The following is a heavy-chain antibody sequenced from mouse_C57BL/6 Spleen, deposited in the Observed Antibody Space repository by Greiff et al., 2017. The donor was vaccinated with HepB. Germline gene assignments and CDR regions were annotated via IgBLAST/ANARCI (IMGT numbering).Heavy chain of an antibody. J-gene: IGHJ1*03. V-gene: IGHV1-20*01. CDR1: GYSFTGYF. CDR3: ARDVYSDWYFDV. Sequence: EVQLQQSGPELVKPGDSVKISCKASGYSFTGYFMNWVMQSHGKSLEWIGRINPYNGDTFYNQKFKGKATLTVDKSSSTAHMELRSLTSEDSAVYYWARDVYSDWYFDVWGTGTTVTVSS. CDR2: INPYNGDT. D-gene: IGHD2-3*01.